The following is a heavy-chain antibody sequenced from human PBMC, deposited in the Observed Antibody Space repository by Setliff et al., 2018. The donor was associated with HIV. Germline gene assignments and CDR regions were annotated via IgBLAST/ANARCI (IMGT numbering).Heavy chain of an antibody. CDR2: IIPILGIA. D-gene: IGHD3-22*01. J-gene: IGHJ4*02. Sequence: SVKVSCKASGGTFSSYAISWVRQAPGQGLEWMGGIIPILGIANYAQKFQGRVTITADESTSTAYMELSSLRSEDTAVYYCARDYSPTLYYYDSSGTFDYWGQGTLVTV. CDR1: GGTFSSYA. CDR3: ARDYSPTLYYYDSSGTFDY. V-gene: IGHV1-69*10.